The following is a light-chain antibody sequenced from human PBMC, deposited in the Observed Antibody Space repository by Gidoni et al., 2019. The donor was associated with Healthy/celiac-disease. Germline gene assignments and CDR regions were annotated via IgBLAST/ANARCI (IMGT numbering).Light chain of an antibody. Sequence: SYVLTQPPSGSVAPGKPARITCGGNNIGSKSVHWYQQKPGQAPVLVIYYDSDRPSGIPERFSGSNSGNTATLTISRVEAGDEADYYCQVWDSSSDHPNVVFGGGTKLTVL. J-gene: IGLJ2*01. CDR2: YDS. CDR1: NIGSKS. CDR3: QVWDSSSDHPNVV. V-gene: IGLV3-21*04.